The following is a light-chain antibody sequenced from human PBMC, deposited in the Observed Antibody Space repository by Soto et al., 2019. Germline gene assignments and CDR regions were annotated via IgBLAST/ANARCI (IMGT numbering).Light chain of an antibody. J-gene: IGKJ5*01. V-gene: IGKV3-11*01. CDR1: QSVSSY. CDR2: DAS. Sequence: EIVLTQSPSTLSFSPGERSTLSFMASQSVSSYLAWYQQKPGQAPRLLIYDASNRATGFPARFSGSGSGTDFTLTISSLEPEDFAVYYCQQRSDWPITFGQGTRLEIK. CDR3: QQRSDWPIT.